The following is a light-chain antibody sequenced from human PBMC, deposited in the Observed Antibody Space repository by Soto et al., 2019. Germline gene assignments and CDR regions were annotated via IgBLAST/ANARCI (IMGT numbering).Light chain of an antibody. CDR3: QAWDSRTYV. Sequence: SYELTQPPSVSVSPGQTATITCSGDNLGNKYACWYQQKPGQSPVMVMSQDNKRPSGIPERFSGSNSGNTATLTISGTQAMDEADYSCQAWDSRTYVFGTGTKVTVL. V-gene: IGLV3-1*01. CDR1: NLGNKY. CDR2: QDN. J-gene: IGLJ1*01.